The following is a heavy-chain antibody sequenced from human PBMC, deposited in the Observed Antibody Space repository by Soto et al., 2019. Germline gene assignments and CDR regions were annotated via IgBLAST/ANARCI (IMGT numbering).Heavy chain of an antibody. CDR2: IYYSGST. CDR1: CGSITSISYY. D-gene: IGHD3-10*01. J-gene: IGHJ4*02. CDR3: ASLPDGGSGNS. Sequence: SETMSLTCTVACGSITSISYYWSWIRQPPGKGLEWIGSIYYSGSTYYNPSLKSRVTISVDTSKNQFSLKLTSVTAADTAVYFCASLPDGGSGNSWGQGTLVTVSS. V-gene: IGHV4-39*01.